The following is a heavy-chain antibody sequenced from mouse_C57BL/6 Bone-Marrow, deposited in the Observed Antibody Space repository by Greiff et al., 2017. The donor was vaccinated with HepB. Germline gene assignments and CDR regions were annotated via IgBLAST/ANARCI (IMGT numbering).Heavy chain of an antibody. CDR1: GYTFTSYW. Sequence: QVQLQQPGTELVKPGASVKLSCKASGYTFTSYWMHWVKQRPGQGLEWIGNINPSNGGTNYNEKYKSKATLTVDKSSITAYMQLSSLTSEDSAVYYCARSTYYSNYFDYWGQGTTLTVSS. V-gene: IGHV1-53*01. CDR2: INPSNGGT. D-gene: IGHD2-5*01. J-gene: IGHJ2*01. CDR3: ARSTYYSNYFDY.